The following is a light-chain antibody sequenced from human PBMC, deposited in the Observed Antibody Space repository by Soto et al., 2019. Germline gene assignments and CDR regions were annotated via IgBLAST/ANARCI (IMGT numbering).Light chain of an antibody. CDR3: AACDDSLNGVV. Sequence: QSVMTQPPSASGTPGQRVTISCSGSSSNIGSNTVNWYQQLPGTAPKLLIYSNNQRPSGVPDRFSGSKSGTSASLAISGLQPADEADYYCAACDDSLNGVVFGGGTKLTVL. CDR1: SSNIGSNT. CDR2: SNN. J-gene: IGLJ2*01. V-gene: IGLV1-44*01.